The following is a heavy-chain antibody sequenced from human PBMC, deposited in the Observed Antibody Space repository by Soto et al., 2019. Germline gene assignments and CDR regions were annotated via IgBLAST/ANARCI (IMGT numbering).Heavy chain of an antibody. J-gene: IGHJ4*02. CDR3: ARGRITAYYFDF. CDR2: IWYDGTKQ. D-gene: IGHD1-20*01. V-gene: IGHV3-30*02. CDR1: GFTFSHCG. Sequence: GGSLRLSCATSGFTFSHCGFHWVRQAPGKGLEWVAFIWYDGTKQYYADSVKGTVTITRDTSATTAYLELSSLRSEDTAVYYCARGRITAYYFDFWGQGTLVTVSS.